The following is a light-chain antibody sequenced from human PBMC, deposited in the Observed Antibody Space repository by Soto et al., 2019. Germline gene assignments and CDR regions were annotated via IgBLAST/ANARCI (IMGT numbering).Light chain of an antibody. Sequence: LTQPASVSGSPRQSITISCTGTNSDVGSYNLVSWLQQHPGKAPKLVIYEVTKRPSGVSDRFSGSKSGNTASLTISGLQAEDEADYYCFSYAGDSVYVFGTGTKVTVL. CDR1: NSDVGSYNL. J-gene: IGLJ1*01. CDR2: EVT. CDR3: FSYAGDSVYV. V-gene: IGLV2-23*02.